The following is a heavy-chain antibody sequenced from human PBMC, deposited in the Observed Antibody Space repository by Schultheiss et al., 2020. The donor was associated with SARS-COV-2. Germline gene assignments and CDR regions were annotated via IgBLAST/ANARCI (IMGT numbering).Heavy chain of an antibody. CDR1: GFTFSSYG. J-gene: IGHJ6*02. V-gene: IGHV3-30*02. CDR2: IYYDGNNK. CDR3: AKSDRSRPYYGMDV. Sequence: GGSLRLSCAASGFTFSSYGMHWVRQAPGKGLEWVAVIYYDGNNKYYADSVKGRFTVSRDKSKNTLFLQMNSLRAEDTAVDDGAKSDRSRPYYGMDVWGQGTTVTVSS.